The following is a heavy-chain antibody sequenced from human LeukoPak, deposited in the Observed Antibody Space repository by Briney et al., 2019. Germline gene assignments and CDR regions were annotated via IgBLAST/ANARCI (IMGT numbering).Heavy chain of an antibody. J-gene: IGHJ4*02. CDR3: ARRQWGAVGFDY. D-gene: IGHD6-19*01. V-gene: IGHV4-4*02. CDR1: GDSVSSTHW. CDR2: IYRSGST. Sequence: GTLSLTCTVSGDSVSSTHWWSWVRQPPGKGLEWIGEIYRSGSTSDNPSLKSRVTVSVDQSKNQLSLKLTSVTAADTAVYYCARRQWGAVGFDYWGQGTLVTVSS.